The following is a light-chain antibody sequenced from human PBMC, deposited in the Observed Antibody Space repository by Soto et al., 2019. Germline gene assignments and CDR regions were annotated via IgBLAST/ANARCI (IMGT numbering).Light chain of an antibody. CDR3: QQYNKWPYT. V-gene: IGKV3-15*01. CDR1: QSVSSN. CDR2: GAS. J-gene: IGKJ2*01. Sequence: EMVMTQSPATLSVSPGERVTLSCRASQSVSSNLAWYQQKPGQAPRLLIYGASTRATGIPARFGGSGSGAEFTLTISGLQSEDFAVYYCQQYNKWPYTFGQGTNLEIK.